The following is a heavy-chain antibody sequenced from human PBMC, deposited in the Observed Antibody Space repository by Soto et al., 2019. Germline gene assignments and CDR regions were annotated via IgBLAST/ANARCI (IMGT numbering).Heavy chain of an antibody. D-gene: IGHD5-18*01. V-gene: IGHV3-23*01. Sequence: EVQLLESGGGLVQPGGSLRLSCAASGFTFSSYAMSWVRQAPGKGLEWVSAISGSGGSTYYADSVKGRFTISRDNSKNTLHLQMNSLRAEDTAVYYCAKDPLSRGHGYDYWGQGTLVTVSS. J-gene: IGHJ4*02. CDR1: GFTFSSYA. CDR3: AKDPLSRGHGYDY. CDR2: ISGSGGST.